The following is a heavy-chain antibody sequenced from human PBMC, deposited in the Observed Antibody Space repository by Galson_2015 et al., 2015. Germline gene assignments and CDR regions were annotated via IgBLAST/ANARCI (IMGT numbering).Heavy chain of an antibody. Sequence: QSGAEVKKPGESLKISCKVSGYTLTELSMHWVRQAPGKGLEWMGGFDPEDGETIYAQKFQGRVTMTEDTSTDTAYMELSSLRSEDTAVYYCAIRGYNWNGGYYFDYWGQGTLVTVSS. CDR3: AIRGYNWNGGYYFDY. V-gene: IGHV1-24*01. CDR1: GYTLTELS. CDR2: FDPEDGET. J-gene: IGHJ4*02. D-gene: IGHD1-20*01.